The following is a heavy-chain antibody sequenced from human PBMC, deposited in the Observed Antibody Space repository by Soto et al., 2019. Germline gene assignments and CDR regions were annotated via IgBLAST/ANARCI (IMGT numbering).Heavy chain of an antibody. J-gene: IGHJ2*01. CDR2: INPNDGGA. D-gene: IGHD2-21*01. V-gene: IGHV1-2*04. CDR1: GYTLTDYY. Sequence: QVQLVQSGAEVKKPGASVKVSCKASGYTLTDYYMHWVRQAPGQGLEWMGYINPNDGGATYVQKFQGWVTMTTDTPISAAYLELNRLKSDDTALYYCARDVGYFDLWGRGTLVTVSS. CDR3: ARDVGYFDL.